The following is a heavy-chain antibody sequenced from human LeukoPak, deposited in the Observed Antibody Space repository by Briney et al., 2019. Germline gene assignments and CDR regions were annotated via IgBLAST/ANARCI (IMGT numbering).Heavy chain of an antibody. CDR3: AIPSDYDILSGYYKAVDC. D-gene: IGHD3-9*01. V-gene: IGHV1-2*06. J-gene: IGHJ4*02. CDR1: GYTFTGYY. Sequence: ASVKVSCKASGYTFTGYYMHWVRQAPGQGLEWMGRINPNSGGTNYAQKFQGRVTMTRDTSISTAYMELSRLRSDATAVYYCAIPSDYDILSGYYKAVDCWGQGSLVAVSS. CDR2: INPNSGGT.